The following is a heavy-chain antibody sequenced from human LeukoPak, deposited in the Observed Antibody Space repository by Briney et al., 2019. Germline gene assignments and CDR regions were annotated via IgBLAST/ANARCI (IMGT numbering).Heavy chain of an antibody. Sequence: GGSLRLSCAASGFTFSSYAMSWVRQAPGKGLEWVSYISSSSSTIYYADSVKGRFTISRDNAKNSLYLQMNSLRDEDTAVYYCARDREMITLGGVIVSYYFDYWGQGTLVTVSS. D-gene: IGHD3-16*02. CDR1: GFTFSSYA. V-gene: IGHV3-48*02. J-gene: IGHJ4*02. CDR3: ARDREMITLGGVIVSYYFDY. CDR2: ISSSSSTI.